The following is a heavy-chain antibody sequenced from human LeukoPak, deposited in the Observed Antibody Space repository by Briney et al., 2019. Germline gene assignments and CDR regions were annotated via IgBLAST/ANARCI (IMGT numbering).Heavy chain of an antibody. CDR1: GYTFTGYY. CDR2: INPNSGGT. D-gene: IGHD3-22*01. V-gene: IGHV1-2*04. J-gene: IGHJ4*02. Sequence: ASVKVSRKASGYTFTGYYMHWVRQAPGQGLEWMGWINPNSGGTNYAQKFQGWVTMTRDTSISTAYMELSRLRSEDTAVYYCARGPITTRSHFDYWGQGTLVTVSS. CDR3: ARGPITTRSHFDY.